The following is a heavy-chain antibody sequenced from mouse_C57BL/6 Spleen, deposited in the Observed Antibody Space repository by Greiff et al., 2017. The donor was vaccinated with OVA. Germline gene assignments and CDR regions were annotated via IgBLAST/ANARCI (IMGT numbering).Heavy chain of an antibody. J-gene: IGHJ4*01. CDR2: INPNNGGT. V-gene: IGHV1-18*01. Sequence: EVQLQQSGPELVKPGASVKIPCKASGYTFTDYNMDWVKQSHGKSLEWIGDINPNNGGTIYNQKFKGKATLTVDKSSSTAYMELRSLTSEDTAVYYCARRGATVVPYAMDYWGQGTSVTVSS. D-gene: IGHD1-1*01. CDR3: ARRGATVVPYAMDY. CDR1: GYTFTDYN.